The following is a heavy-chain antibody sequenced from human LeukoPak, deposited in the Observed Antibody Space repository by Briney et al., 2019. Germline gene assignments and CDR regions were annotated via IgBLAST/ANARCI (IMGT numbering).Heavy chain of an antibody. J-gene: IGHJ4*02. CDR1: GGSGNSGTYY. CDR2: IYYSGSS. CDR3: ARKPIVNSAWYYFDY. D-gene: IGHD3-22*01. Sequence: SETLSLTCTVSGGSGNSGTYYWSWIRQPPGKGLEWIGNIYYSGSSYYNPSLKSRVTMSVDTSKNQFSLKLSSVPAADTAVYYCARKPIVNSAWYYFDYWRQGTLVTVSS. V-gene: IGHV4-39*07.